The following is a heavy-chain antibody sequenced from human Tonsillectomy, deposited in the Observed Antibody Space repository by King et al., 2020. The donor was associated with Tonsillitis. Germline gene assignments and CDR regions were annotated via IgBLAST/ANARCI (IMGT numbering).Heavy chain of an antibody. Sequence: QESGPQLVKPSETLSLTCSVSGGSISSASYYWGWIRQPPGTGLECIGSVYYSGTTYYNPSLKSRVTMSVDTSKNQFSLKLISVTAADTAVYYCARHGSVVPAARGMDVWGQGTTVTVSS. J-gene: IGHJ6*02. V-gene: IGHV4-39*01. CDR2: VYYSGTT. D-gene: IGHD2-2*01. CDR3: ARHGSVVPAARGMDV. CDR1: GGSISSASYY.